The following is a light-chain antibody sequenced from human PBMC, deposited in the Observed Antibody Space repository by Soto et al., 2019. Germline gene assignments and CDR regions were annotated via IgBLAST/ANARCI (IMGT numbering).Light chain of an antibody. V-gene: IGKV3-15*01. CDR3: QQYGSSLWT. CDR1: QSVGSN. CDR2: GAS. Sequence: EVVMTQSPATLSVSPGERATLSCRASQSVGSNLAWYQQKPGQSPRLLIYGASTRATGLPARFSGSGSGTDFTLTISRLEPEDFAVYYCQQYGSSLWTFGQGTKVDI. J-gene: IGKJ1*01.